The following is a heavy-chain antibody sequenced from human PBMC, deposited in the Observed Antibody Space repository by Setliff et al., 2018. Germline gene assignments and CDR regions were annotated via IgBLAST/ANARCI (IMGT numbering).Heavy chain of an antibody. CDR1: GYTFTGYY. CDR2: ISPSSGGS. CDR3: ARVPRLEWLLPTFDS. D-gene: IGHD3-3*01. J-gene: IGHJ4*02. V-gene: IGHV1-2*02. Sequence: GASVKVSCKASGYTFTGYYMHWVRQAPGQGFEWMGWISPSSGGSKYAQDFQGRVTMTRDTSITTAYMELSRLRSDDTAVYYCARVPRLEWLLPTFDSWGQGTLVTVSS.